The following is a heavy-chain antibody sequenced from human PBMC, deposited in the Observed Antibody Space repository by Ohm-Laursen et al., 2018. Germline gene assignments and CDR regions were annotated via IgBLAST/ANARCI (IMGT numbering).Heavy chain of an antibody. CDR2: ISGSGGST. Sequence: SLRLSCAASGFTFSNFAMAWVRQAPEKGLEWVSSISGSGGSTYYADSVRGRFTISRDNSKNTLYLQMNSLRGEDTAIYYCAKGHSTGIDYWGQGTLVTVSS. CDR1: GFTFSNFA. V-gene: IGHV3-23*01. CDR3: AKGHSTGIDY. D-gene: IGHD2-8*02. J-gene: IGHJ4*02.